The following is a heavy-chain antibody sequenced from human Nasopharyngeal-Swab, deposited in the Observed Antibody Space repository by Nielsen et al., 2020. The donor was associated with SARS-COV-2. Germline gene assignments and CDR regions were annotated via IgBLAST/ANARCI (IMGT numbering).Heavy chain of an antibody. V-gene: IGHV7-4-1*02. CDR3: ARDAVLLWFGELSWHYYYYMDV. D-gene: IGHD3-10*01. J-gene: IGHJ6*03. Sequence: VRQAPGQGLEWMGWINTNTGNPTYAQGFTGRFVFSLDTSVSTAYLQISSLKAEDTAVYYCARDAVLLWFGELSWHYYYYMDVWGKGTTVTVSS. CDR2: INTNTGNP.